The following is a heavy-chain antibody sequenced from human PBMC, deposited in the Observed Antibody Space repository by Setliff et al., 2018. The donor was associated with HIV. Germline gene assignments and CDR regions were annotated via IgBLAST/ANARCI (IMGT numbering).Heavy chain of an antibody. J-gene: IGHJ6*02. D-gene: IGHD1-26*01. CDR3: ARRSIVGVARGFYYYNLDV. CDR2: IYTSGTP. V-gene: IGHV4-59*10. Sequence: SETLSLTCVVYGGSFSDYYWSWIRQPAGKGLEWIGRIYTSGTPNYNPSLKRRVTMSLDTSKNQFSLKLNSVTAADTAVYYCARRSIVGVARGFYYYNLDVWGQGTTVTVSS. CDR1: GGSFSDYY.